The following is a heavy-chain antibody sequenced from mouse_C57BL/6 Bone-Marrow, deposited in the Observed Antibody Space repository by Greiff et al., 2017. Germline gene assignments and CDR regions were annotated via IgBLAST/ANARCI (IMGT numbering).Heavy chain of an antibody. Sequence: VQLKESGAELARPGASVKLSCKASGYTFTSYGISWVKQRTGQGLEWIGEIYPRSGNTYYNEKFKGKATLTADKSSSTAYMELRSLTSEDSAVYFCAREMAPWFAYWGQGTLVTVSA. CDR1: GYTFTSYG. CDR3: AREMAPWFAY. J-gene: IGHJ3*01. CDR2: IYPRSGNT. V-gene: IGHV1-81*01.